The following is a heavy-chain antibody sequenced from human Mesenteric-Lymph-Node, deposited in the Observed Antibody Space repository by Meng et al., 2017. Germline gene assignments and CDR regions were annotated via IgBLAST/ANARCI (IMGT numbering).Heavy chain of an antibody. CDR3: ARGNGWRFDY. Sequence: QGKLVKSGSELKKLGDSVKVSCQAAGYTFTSSSMNWVRHAPGQGLEWMGWININTGNPTYAQGFTGRFVFSLDTSVSTAYLQIDSLKADDTAVYYCARGNGWRFDYWGQGTLVTVSS. V-gene: IGHV7-4-1*01. CDR2: ININTGNP. D-gene: IGHD6-19*01. J-gene: IGHJ4*02. CDR1: GYTFTSSS.